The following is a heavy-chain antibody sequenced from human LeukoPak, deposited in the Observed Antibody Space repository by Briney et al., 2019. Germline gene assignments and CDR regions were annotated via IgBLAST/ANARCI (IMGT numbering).Heavy chain of an antibody. J-gene: IGHJ1*01. D-gene: IGHD3-10*01. CDR3: ARSGGSGFQH. CDR2: IYPSDSTT. CDR1: GYSFVTYW. Sequence: GESLKISCKTSGYSFVTYWIGWVRQMPGKGLEWVGIIYPSDSTTRYSPSFQGQVTISVDKAITTAYLQWSSLQASDTAMYYCARSGGSGFQHWGQGTLVTISS. V-gene: IGHV5-51*01.